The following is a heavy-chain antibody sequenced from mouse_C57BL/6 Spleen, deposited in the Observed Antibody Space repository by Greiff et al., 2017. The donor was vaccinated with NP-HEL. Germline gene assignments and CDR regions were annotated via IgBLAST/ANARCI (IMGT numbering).Heavy chain of an antibody. Sequence: EVKVVESGGGLVQPGGSLKLSCAASGFTFSDYYMYWVRQTPEKRLEWVAYISNGGGSTYYPDTVKGRFTISRDNAKNTLYLQMSRLKSEDTAMYYCARREFITTVDWYFDVWGTGTTVTVSS. D-gene: IGHD1-1*01. CDR3: ARREFITTVDWYFDV. CDR2: ISNGGGST. J-gene: IGHJ1*03. V-gene: IGHV5-12*01. CDR1: GFTFSDYY.